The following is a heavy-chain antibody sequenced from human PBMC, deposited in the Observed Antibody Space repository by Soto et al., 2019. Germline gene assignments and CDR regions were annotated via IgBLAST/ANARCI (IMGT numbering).Heavy chain of an antibody. V-gene: IGHV6-1*01. CDR1: GDSVSSNSAA. J-gene: IGHJ5*02. D-gene: IGHD2-2*01. CDR3: ARDRYCSSTSCSVSSWFDP. CDR2: TYYRSKWHN. Sequence: SQTLSLTCAISGDSVSSNSAAWNWIRQSPSRGLEWLGRTYYRSKWHNEYAVSVRSRITINPDTSKNQFSLQVHSATPEDTAVYYCARDRYCSSTSCSVSSWFDPWGQGTLVTVPQ.